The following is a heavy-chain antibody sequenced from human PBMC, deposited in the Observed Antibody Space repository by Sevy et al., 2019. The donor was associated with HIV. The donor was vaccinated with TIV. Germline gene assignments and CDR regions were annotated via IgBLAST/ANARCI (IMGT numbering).Heavy chain of an antibody. V-gene: IGHV3-30*02. CDR1: GFTFSSYG. CDR2: IRYDGSTK. D-gene: IGHD1-7*01. J-gene: IGHJ6*02. Sequence: GGSLRLSCAASGFTFSSYGMHWVRQAPGKGLEWVAFIRYDGSTKYYADSVKGRFTISRDNSKNTLYLQMNSLRAEDTAVYYCEKDLGGIGWNYGDYYYGMDVWGQGTTVTVSS. CDR3: EKDLGGIGWNYGDYYYGMDV.